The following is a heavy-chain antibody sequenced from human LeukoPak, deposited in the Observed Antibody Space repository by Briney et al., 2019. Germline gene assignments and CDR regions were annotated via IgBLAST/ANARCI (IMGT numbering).Heavy chain of an antibody. CDR1: GFTFSSYD. J-gene: IGHJ4*02. CDR3: ARRSDSGSDDGEDYFDY. D-gene: IGHD1-26*01. V-gene: IGHV4-39*02. Sequence: PGGSLRLSCAASGFTFSSYDMHWVRQPPGKGLEWIGSMYYDGSTYYNPSLKSRVTISVDTSKNHFSLNLTSVTAADTAVYFCARRSDSGSDDGEDYFDYWGQGTLVTVSS. CDR2: MYYDGST.